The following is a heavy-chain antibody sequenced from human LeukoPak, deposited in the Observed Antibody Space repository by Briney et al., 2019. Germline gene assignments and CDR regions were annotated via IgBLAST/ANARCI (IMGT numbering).Heavy chain of an antibody. CDR1: GGSISSYY. CDR3: ARDPIVGATLGLFDP. V-gene: IGHV4-4*07. J-gene: IGHJ5*02. CDR2: IYTSGST. Sequence: SETLSLTCTVSGGSISSYYWSWIRQPAGKGLEWIGRIYTSGSTTYNPSLRSRVIMSVDTSKNQFSLKLSSVTAADTAVYYCARDPIVGATLGLFDPWGQGTLVTVSS. D-gene: IGHD1-26*01.